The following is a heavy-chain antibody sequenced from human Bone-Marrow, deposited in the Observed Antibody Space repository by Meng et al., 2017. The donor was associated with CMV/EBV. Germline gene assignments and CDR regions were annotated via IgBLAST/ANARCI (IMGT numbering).Heavy chain of an antibody. CDR2: INPYTGST. Sequence: ASVKVSCKASGYRLTSYGINWVRQAPGQGLEWMGWINPYTGSTDYLQKFQDRVTMTTDTSTSTAYMELSSLRAEDTAVYYCAKDRGTVTTQGTDYWGQGTLVTVSS. J-gene: IGHJ4*02. CDR1: GYRLTSYG. V-gene: IGHV1-18*01. CDR3: AKDRGTVTTQGTDY. D-gene: IGHD4-11*01.